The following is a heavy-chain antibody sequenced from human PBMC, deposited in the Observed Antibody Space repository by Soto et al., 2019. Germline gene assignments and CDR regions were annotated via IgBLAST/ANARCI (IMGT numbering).Heavy chain of an antibody. J-gene: IGHJ6*02. CDR1: GGSISSGGYY. V-gene: IGHV4-31*03. Sequence: SETLSLTCTVSGGSISSGGYYWSWIRQHPGKGLEWIGYIYYSGSTYYNPSLKSRVTISVDTSKNQFSLKLSPVTAADTAVYYCASGGLDIVVVPAARSYGMDVWGQGTTVTVSS. CDR3: ASGGLDIVVVPAARSYGMDV. CDR2: IYYSGST. D-gene: IGHD2-2*03.